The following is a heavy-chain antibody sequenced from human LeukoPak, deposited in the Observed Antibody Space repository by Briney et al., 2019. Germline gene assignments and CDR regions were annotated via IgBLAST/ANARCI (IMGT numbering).Heavy chain of an antibody. J-gene: IGHJ4*02. CDR1: GFTFSSYS. Sequence: GGSLRLSCAASGFTFSSYSMNWVRQAPGKGLEWVSSISSSSSYIYYADSVKGRFTISRDNSKNTLYLQMNSLRAEDTAVYYCAKGSGSYLSPLYYFDYWGQGTLVTVSS. CDR2: ISSSSSYI. CDR3: AKGSGSYLSPLYYFDY. D-gene: IGHD1-26*01. V-gene: IGHV3-21*04.